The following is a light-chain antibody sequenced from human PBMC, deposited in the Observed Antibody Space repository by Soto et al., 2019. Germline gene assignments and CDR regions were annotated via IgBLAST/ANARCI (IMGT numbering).Light chain of an antibody. CDR3: QQYSSLPHT. CDR1: QSVSNSF. Sequence: ESVLKQSPATLSLSPGERATLSCRASQSVSNSFFAWYQQKPGQAPRLLIYGVFSRATGITDRFSGSGSGTDFTLTISRLEPEDFVVYYCQQYSSLPHTFGQGTKLEVK. J-gene: IGKJ2*01. V-gene: IGKV3-20*01. CDR2: GVF.